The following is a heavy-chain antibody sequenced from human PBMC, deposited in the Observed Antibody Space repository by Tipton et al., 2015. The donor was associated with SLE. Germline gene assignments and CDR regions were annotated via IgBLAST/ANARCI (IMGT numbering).Heavy chain of an antibody. Sequence: GSLRLSCTVSGGSISSSSYYWGWIRQPPGKGLEWIGSIYYSGSTYYNPSLKSRVTISVDTSKNQFSLKLSSVTAADTAVYYCARGRRAFDYWGQGTLVTVSS. CDR1: GGSISSSSYY. V-gene: IGHV4-39*01. CDR3: ARGRRAFDY. D-gene: IGHD1-26*01. CDR2: IYYSGST. J-gene: IGHJ4*02.